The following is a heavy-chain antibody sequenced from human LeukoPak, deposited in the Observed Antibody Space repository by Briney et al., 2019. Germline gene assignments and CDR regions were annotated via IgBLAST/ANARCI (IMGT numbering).Heavy chain of an antibody. V-gene: IGHV3-7*01. CDR1: GFTFSDYW. D-gene: IGHD2-21*02. Sequence: GGSLRLSCAASGFTFSDYWLSWVRQAPGKGLEWVANIKEDGSEKYYVDSVKGRFTISRDNAENSLYLQMNSLRAEDTAVYYCARGVTNDYWGQGTLVTVSS. CDR2: IKEDGSEK. CDR3: ARGVTNDY. J-gene: IGHJ4*02.